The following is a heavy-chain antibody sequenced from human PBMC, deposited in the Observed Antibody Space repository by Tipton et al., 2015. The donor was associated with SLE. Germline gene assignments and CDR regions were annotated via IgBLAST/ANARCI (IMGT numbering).Heavy chain of an antibody. CDR2: INTGGDIV. J-gene: IGHJ2*01. V-gene: IGHV3-48*03. Sequence: VQLVQSGGGLVQPGGSLRLSCAASGFTFTTYEMNWFRQAPGKGLEWVSYINTGGDIVYYADSIKGRFTISRDNAKNSLYLQMNSLRAEDTAVYYCARPTTGKLYWYFDIWGRGTLVTVSS. D-gene: IGHD1-1*01. CDR3: ARPTTGKLYWYFDI. CDR1: GFTFTTYE.